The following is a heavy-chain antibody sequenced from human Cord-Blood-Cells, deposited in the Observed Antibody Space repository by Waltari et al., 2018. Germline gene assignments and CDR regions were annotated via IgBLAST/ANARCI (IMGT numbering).Heavy chain of an antibody. CDR2: IYYSGST. CDR1: GGSISSSSYY. CDR3: ARSVGRDVVVVAAFDY. D-gene: IGHD2-15*01. V-gene: IGHV4-39*01. J-gene: IGHJ4*02. Sequence: QLQLQESGPGLVQPSETLSLTCTVSGGSISSSSYYWGWIRQPPGKGLEWIGSIYYSGSTYYNPSLKSRVTISVDTSKNQFSLELSSVTAADTAVYYCARSVGRDVVVVAAFDYWGQGTLVTVSS.